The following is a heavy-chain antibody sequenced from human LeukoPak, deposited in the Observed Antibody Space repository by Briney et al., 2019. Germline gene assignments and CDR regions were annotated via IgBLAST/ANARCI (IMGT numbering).Heavy chain of an antibody. CDR1: GGSISSSSYY. CDR2: IYYSGST. V-gene: IGHV4-39*07. J-gene: IGHJ4*02. CDR3: ARDQRDYYDSSGYYDY. D-gene: IGHD3-22*01. Sequence: SETLSLTCTVSGGSISSSSYYWGWVRQPPGKGREWIGSIYYSGSTYYNPSLKSRVTISVDTSKNQFSLKLSSVTAADTAVYYCARDQRDYYDSSGYYDYWGQGTLVAVSS.